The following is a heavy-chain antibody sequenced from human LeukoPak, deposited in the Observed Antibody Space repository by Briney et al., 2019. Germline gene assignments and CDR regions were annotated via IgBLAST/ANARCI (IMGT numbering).Heavy chain of an antibody. J-gene: IGHJ4*02. V-gene: IGHV4-61*01. CDR1: GGSVSSGSYY. CDR3: ARIPAVAGGPHAY. D-gene: IGHD6-19*01. CDR2: IYYSGST. Sequence: PSETLSLTCTVSGGSVSSGSYYWSWIRQPPGKGLEWIGYIYYSGSTNYNPSLKSRVTISVDTSKNQFSLKLSSVTAADTAVYYCARIPAVAGGPHAYWGQGTLVTVSS.